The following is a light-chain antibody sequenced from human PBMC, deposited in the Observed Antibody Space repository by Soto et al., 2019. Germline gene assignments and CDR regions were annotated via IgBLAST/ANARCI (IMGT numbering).Light chain of an antibody. V-gene: IGKV4-1*01. CDR2: WAS. CDR3: QQYYSSP. J-gene: IGKJ3*01. Sequence: DIVMTQSPDSLAVSLGERATINCKSSQSVLYRSNNKNYLAWYQQKPGQPPKLLIYWASTRESGVPDRFSGSGSGTDFTLTISSLQAEDVAVYYCQQYYSSPFGPGTKVDIK. CDR1: QSVLYRSNNKNY.